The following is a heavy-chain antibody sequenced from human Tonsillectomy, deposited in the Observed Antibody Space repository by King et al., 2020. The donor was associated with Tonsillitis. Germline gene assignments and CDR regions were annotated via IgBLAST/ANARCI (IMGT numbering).Heavy chain of an antibody. V-gene: IGHV3-21*06. J-gene: IGHJ3*02. CDR2: IGGIIDFV. D-gene: IGHD2-2*01. Sequence: VQLVESGGGLVKPGGSLRLSCAASVFMFSTYNMNWVRQAPGKGLDWGSRIGGIIDFVFYAYSLKGRFTISWDNAKNSLYLQMSSLGVEDTAVYYCARSSMDLAADAFDIWGQGTMVTVSS. CDR3: ARSSMDLAADAFDI. CDR1: VFMFSTYN.